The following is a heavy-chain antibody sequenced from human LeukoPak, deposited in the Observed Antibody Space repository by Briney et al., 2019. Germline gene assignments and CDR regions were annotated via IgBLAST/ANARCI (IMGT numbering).Heavy chain of an antibody. CDR2: ISAYNGNT. Sequence: ASVTVSCKASGYTFTSYGISWVRQAPGQGLEWMGWISAYNGNTNYAQKLQGRVTMTTDTSTSTAYMELRSLRSDDAAVYYCARVPSRYNWNDVCWGQGTLVTVSS. V-gene: IGHV1-18*01. CDR1: GYTFTSYG. J-gene: IGHJ4*02. CDR3: ARVPSRYNWNDVC. D-gene: IGHD1-1*01.